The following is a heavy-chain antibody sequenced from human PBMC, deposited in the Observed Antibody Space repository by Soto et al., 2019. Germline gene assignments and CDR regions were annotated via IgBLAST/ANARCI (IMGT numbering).Heavy chain of an antibody. V-gene: IGHV3-30*18. Sequence: PGGSLRLSCAASGFTFSSYGMHWVRQAPGKGLEWVAVISYDGSNKYYADSVKGRFTISRDNSKNTLYLQMNSLRAEDTAVYYCAKGRGSGSYYYYGMDVWGQGTTVTVSS. J-gene: IGHJ6*02. D-gene: IGHD3-10*01. CDR1: GFTFSSYG. CDR3: AKGRGSGSYYYYGMDV. CDR2: ISYDGSNK.